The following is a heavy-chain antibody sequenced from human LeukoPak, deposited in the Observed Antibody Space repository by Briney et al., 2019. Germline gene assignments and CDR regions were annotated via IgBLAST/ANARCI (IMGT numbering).Heavy chain of an antibody. Sequence: GGTLRLSCAASGFTFTTYGMTWVRQAPGKGLEWVSGISSSGGSTYYADSVKGRFTISRDKSKNTLYLQMNSLRAEDTAVYYCAREKIYGSGTTFDYWGQGTLVTVSS. V-gene: IGHV3-23*01. CDR2: ISSSGGST. CDR3: AREKIYGSGTTFDY. D-gene: IGHD3-10*01. CDR1: GFTFTTYG. J-gene: IGHJ4*02.